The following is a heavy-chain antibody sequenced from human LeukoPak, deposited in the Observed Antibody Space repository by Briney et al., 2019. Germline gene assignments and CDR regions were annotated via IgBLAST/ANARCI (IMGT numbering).Heavy chain of an antibody. CDR1: GFTFSSDA. CDR2: IRGSGGST. J-gene: IGHJ6*02. Sequence: GGSLRLSCAASGFTFSSDAMSWVRQAPAKGLEWVSAIRGSGGSTYYADSVKGRFTISRDNSKNPLYLQMNSLRAEDTAVYYCARDGYYGSGSYYGMDGWGQGTTVTVSS. CDR3: ARDGYYGSGSYYGMDG. V-gene: IGHV3-23*01. D-gene: IGHD3-10*01.